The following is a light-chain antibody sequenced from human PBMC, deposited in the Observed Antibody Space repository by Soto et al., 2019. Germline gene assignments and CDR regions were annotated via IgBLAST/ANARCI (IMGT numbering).Light chain of an antibody. Sequence: DIQMTQSPSSLSASVGDTVTITCRASQSIRLFLNWYQQKPGKAPKLLIYAASNLHSGVPSRFSGSGSGTDFTLTISSLQPEDFATYYCHQTDSIPETFGQGTKVEIK. CDR3: HQTDSIPET. J-gene: IGKJ1*01. CDR2: AAS. CDR1: QSIRLF. V-gene: IGKV1-39*01.